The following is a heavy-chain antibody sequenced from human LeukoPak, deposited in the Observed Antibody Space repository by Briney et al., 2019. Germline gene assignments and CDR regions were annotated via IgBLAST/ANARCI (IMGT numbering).Heavy chain of an antibody. V-gene: IGHV3-53*01. D-gene: IGHD5-24*01. CDR2: IYIGGSA. Sequence: GGSLRLSCAASGFTVGSNYMSWVRQAPGKGLECVSVIYIGGSAFYADSVKGRFTISRDNSKNTLYLQMNSLRAEDTAVYYCAKRDGYNSNYFDYWGQGTLVTVSS. CDR1: GFTVGSNY. CDR3: AKRDGYNSNYFDY. J-gene: IGHJ4*02.